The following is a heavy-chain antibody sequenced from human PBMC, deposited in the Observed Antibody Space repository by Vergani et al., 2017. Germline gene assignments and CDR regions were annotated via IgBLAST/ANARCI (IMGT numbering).Heavy chain of an antibody. Sequence: EVQLVESGGGLVQPGGSLRLSCAASGFTFSSYWMSWVRQAPGKGLEWVANIKQDGSEKYYVDSVKGRFTISRDNAKNSLYLQMNSLRAEDTAVYYCARVGASSGWYENWFDPWGQGTLVTVSS. CDR2: IKQDGSEK. D-gene: IGHD6-19*01. V-gene: IGHV3-7*04. CDR1: GFTFSSYW. CDR3: ARVGASSGWYENWFDP. J-gene: IGHJ5*02.